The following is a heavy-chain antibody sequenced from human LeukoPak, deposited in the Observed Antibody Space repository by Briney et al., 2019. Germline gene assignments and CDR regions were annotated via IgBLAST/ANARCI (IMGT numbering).Heavy chain of an antibody. Sequence: PSETLSLTCTVSGGSISSYYWSWIRQPPGKGLEWIGYIYYSGSTNYNPSLKSRVTISVDTSKNQFSLKLSSVTAADTAVYYCARNYGSGSSSLYYFDYWGQGTLVTVSS. J-gene: IGHJ4*02. CDR2: IYYSGST. D-gene: IGHD3-10*01. CDR1: GGSISSYY. V-gene: IGHV4-59*08. CDR3: ARNYGSGSSSLYYFDY.